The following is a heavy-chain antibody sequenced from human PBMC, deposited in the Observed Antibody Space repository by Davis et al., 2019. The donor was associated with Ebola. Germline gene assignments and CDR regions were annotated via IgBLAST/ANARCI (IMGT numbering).Heavy chain of an antibody. CDR1: GFTFSNYA. D-gene: IGHD1-26*01. CDR2: ISGSGGST. J-gene: IGHJ4*02. V-gene: IGHV3-23*01. CDR3: AKIGGTDY. Sequence: GESLKISCAASGFTFSNYAMTWVRQAPGKGLEWVSAISGSGGSTYYADSVKGRFTVSRDNSKNTVYMQMNSLRGEDTAVYYCAKIGGTDYWGQGTLVTVSS.